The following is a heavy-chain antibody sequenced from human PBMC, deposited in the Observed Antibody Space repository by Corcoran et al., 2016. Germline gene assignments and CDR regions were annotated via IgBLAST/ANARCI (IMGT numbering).Heavy chain of an antibody. D-gene: IGHD5-18*01. Sequence: QLQLQESGPGLVKPSETLSLTCTVSGGSISSSSYYWGWIRQPPGKGLEWIGSIYYSGSTYYNPSLKSRVTISVDTSKNQFSLKLSSVTAADTAVYYWARGIRGYSYGSDYWGQGTLVTVSS. V-gene: IGHV4-39*01. CDR1: GGSISSSSYY. J-gene: IGHJ4*02. CDR2: IYYSGST. CDR3: ARGIRGYSYGSDY.